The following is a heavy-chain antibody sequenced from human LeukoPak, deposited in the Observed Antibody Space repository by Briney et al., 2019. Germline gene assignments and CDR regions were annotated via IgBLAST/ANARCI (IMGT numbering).Heavy chain of an antibody. CDR3: ARAISSNIVVVVAATGLDY. V-gene: IGHV3-30-3*01. CDR2: ISYDGSNK. Sequence: GGSLRLSCAASGFTFSSYAMHWVRQAPSKGLEWVAVISYDGSNKYYADSVKGRFTISRDNSKNTLYLQMNSLRAEDTAVYYCARAISSNIVVVVAATGLDYWGQGTLVTVSS. J-gene: IGHJ4*02. D-gene: IGHD2-15*01. CDR1: GFTFSSYA.